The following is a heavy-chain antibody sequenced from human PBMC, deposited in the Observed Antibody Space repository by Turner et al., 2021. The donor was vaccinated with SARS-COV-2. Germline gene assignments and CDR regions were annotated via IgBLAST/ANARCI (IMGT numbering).Heavy chain of an antibody. Sequence: DAHLMESGGKLVRAGETLTLSCAATGFRFSSFALSWVRQAPGKGLEWVAHVGNTGRTTHYADSVRGRFTISRDNSNGTLFLLMGSLKVEDTAVYFCAKTSSGMVDYFDSWGQGTPVTVSS. J-gene: IGHJ4*02. CDR1: GFRFSSFA. V-gene: IGHV3-23*01. D-gene: IGHD3-3*01. CDR2: VGNTGRTT. CDR3: AKTSSGMVDYFDS.